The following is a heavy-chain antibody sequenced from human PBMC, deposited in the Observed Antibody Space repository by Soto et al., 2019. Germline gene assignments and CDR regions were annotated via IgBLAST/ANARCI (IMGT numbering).Heavy chain of an antibody. CDR2: INAYNGNT. D-gene: IGHD2-8*01. V-gene: IGHV1-18*01. Sequence: ASVKVSCKASGYTFTSYGISWVRQATGQGLEWMGWINAYNGNTKYSQKFQGRVTITRDTSASTAYMELSSLRSEDTAVYYCATGYCTNGVCYPNYGMDVWGQGTTVTVSS. CDR1: GYTFTSYG. CDR3: ATGYCTNGVCYPNYGMDV. J-gene: IGHJ6*02.